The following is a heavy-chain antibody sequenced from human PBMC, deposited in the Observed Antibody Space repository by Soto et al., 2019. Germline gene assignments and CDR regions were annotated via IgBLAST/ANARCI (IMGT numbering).Heavy chain of an antibody. CDR3: VGVPTGIYAFSWDDE. CDR1: GFTFSSYW. D-gene: IGHD2-2*01. CDR2: INSDGSST. J-gene: IGHJ1*01. Sequence: EVQLVESGGGLVQPGGSLRLSCAASGFTFSSYWMHWVRQAPGKGLVWVSRINSDGSSTTYADSVKGRFTISRDNAKHSLYPQMNALRAVYTPVYNCVGVPTGIYAFSWDDEGGQVTLVTV. V-gene: IGHV3-74*01.